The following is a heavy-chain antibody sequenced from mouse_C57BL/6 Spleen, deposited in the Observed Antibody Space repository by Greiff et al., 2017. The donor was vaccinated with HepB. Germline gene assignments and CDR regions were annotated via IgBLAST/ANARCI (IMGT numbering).Heavy chain of an antibody. D-gene: IGHD2-4*01. CDR1: GYSFTGYF. CDR2: INPYNGDT. Sequence: EVQRVESGPELVKPGDSVKISCKASGYSFTGYFMNWVMQSHGKSLEWIGRINPYNGDTFYNQKFKGKATLTVDKSSSTAHMELRSLTSEDSAVYYCARSYDYEGGLGFDYWGQGTTLTVSS. J-gene: IGHJ2*01. V-gene: IGHV1-20*01. CDR3: ARSYDYEGGLGFDY.